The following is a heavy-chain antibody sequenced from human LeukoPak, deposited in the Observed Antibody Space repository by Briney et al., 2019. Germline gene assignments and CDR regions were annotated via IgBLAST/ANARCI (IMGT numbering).Heavy chain of an antibody. V-gene: IGHV3-7*01. Sequence: PGGSLRLSCAASGFTFSSYWMSWVRRAPGKGLEWVANIKQDGSEKYYVDSVKGRFTISRDNAKNSLYLQMNSLRAEDTAVYYCAKDSGNYFFDYWGQGTLVTVSS. CDR3: AKDSGNYFFDY. CDR2: IKQDGSEK. J-gene: IGHJ4*02. CDR1: GFTFSSYW. D-gene: IGHD3-9*01.